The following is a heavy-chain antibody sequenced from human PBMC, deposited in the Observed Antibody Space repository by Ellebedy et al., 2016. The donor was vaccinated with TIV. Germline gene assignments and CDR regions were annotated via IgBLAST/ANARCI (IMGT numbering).Heavy chain of an antibody. CDR2: IIPIFGTA. Sequence: SVKVSXXASGGTFSSYAISWVRQAPGQGLEWMGGIIPIFGTANYAQKFQGRVTITADESTSTAYMELSSLRSEDTAVYYCARFIEETLFDYWGQGTLVTVSS. CDR1: GGTFSSYA. V-gene: IGHV1-69*13. J-gene: IGHJ4*02. D-gene: IGHD4-23*01. CDR3: ARFIEETLFDY.